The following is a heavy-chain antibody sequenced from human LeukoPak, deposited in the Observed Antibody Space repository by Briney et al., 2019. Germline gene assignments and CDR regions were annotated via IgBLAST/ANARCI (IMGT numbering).Heavy chain of an antibody. Sequence: GGSLRLSCAASGFTSSNYWMSWVRQAPGKGLEWVAHIKQDGSAKYYVDSVKGRFTISRDNVKNSLYLQMNSLRVEDTAVYYCARGTNYDFGGQGTMVTVSS. J-gene: IGHJ3*01. CDR2: IKQDGSAK. V-gene: IGHV3-7*01. CDR3: ARGTNYDF. CDR1: GFTSSNYW. D-gene: IGHD1/OR15-1a*01.